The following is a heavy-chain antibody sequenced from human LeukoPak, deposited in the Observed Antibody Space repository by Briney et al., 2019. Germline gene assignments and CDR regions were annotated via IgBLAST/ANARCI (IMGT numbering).Heavy chain of an antibody. V-gene: IGHV1-2*02. CDR1: GYTFTGYY. J-gene: IGHJ4*02. CDR3: ASFIAAAESGDY. CDR2: INPNSGGT. D-gene: IGHD6-13*01. Sequence: ASVKVSCKASGYTFTGYYMHRVRQAPGQGLEWMGWINPNSGGTNYAQKFQGRVTMTRDTSISTAYMELSRLRSDDTAVYYCASFIAAAESGDYWGQGTLVTVSS.